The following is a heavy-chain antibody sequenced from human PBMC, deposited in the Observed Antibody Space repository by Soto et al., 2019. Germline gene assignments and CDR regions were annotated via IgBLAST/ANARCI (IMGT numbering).Heavy chain of an antibody. CDR3: ARDQTDPVLMTNYFDY. J-gene: IGHJ4*02. CDR1: GGSISSSSYY. D-gene: IGHD3-16*01. CDR2: IHYSGST. Sequence: SETLSLTCTVSGGSISSSSYYWGWIRQPPGKGLEWIGSIHYSGSTNYNPSLKSRVTMSVDTSKNQFSLKLSSVTAADTAVYYCARDQTDPVLMTNYFDYWGQGTLVTVSS. V-gene: IGHV4-39*07.